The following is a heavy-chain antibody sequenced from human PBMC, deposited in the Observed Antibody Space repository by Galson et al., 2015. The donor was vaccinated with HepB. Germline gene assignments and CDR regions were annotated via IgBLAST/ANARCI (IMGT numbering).Heavy chain of an antibody. D-gene: IGHD2-2*01. CDR2: ISSSSTI. V-gene: IGHV3-48*02. CDR3: ARGAWVVPAAPDY. Sequence: SLRLSCAASGFTFSSYSMNWVRHAPGKGLEWVPYISSSSTIYYADSVKGRFTISRDNAKNSLYLQMNSLRDEDTAVYYCARGAWVVPAAPDYWGQGTLVTVSS. CDR1: GFTFSSYS. J-gene: IGHJ4*02.